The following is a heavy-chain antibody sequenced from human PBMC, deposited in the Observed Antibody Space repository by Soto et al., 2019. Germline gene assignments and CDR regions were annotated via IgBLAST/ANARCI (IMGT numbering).Heavy chain of an antibody. J-gene: IGHJ6*02. CDR2: INAGNGNT. CDR3: ARDGIAAAGTSWFDL. Sequence: GASVKVSCKASGYTFTSHAMHWVRQAPGQRLEWMGWINAGNGNTKYSQKFQGRVTITTDTSASTAYMELSSLRSEDTAVYYCARDGIAAAGTSWFDLWGQGTTVTVSS. D-gene: IGHD6-13*01. V-gene: IGHV1-3*01. CDR1: GYTFTSHA.